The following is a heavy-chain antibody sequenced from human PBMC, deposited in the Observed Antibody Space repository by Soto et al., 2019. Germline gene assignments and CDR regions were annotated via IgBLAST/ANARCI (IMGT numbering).Heavy chain of an antibody. V-gene: IGHV1-18*01. CDR2: ISAYNGNT. CDR1: GYTFTSYG. CDR3: ARGPPDLYGDDWFDP. Sequence: GASVKVSCKASGYTFTSYGISWVRQAPGQGLERMGWISAYNGNTNYAQKLQGRVTMTTDTSTSTAYMELRSLRSDDTAVYYCARGPPDLYGDDWFDPWGQGTLVTVSS. D-gene: IGHD4-17*01. J-gene: IGHJ5*02.